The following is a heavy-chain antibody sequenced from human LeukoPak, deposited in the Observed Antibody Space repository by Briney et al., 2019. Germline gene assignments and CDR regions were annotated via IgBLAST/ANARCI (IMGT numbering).Heavy chain of an antibody. CDR2: IIPIFGTA. V-gene: IGHV1-69*13. Sequence: ASVKVSCKASGGTFSSYAISWVRQAPGQGLEWMGGIIPIFGTANYAQKFQGRVTITADESTSTAYMELSSLRSEDTAVYYCARNPQNYDILTGYYWNWFDPWGQGTLVTVSS. D-gene: IGHD3-9*01. CDR1: GGTFSSYA. CDR3: ARNPQNYDILTGYYWNWFDP. J-gene: IGHJ5*02.